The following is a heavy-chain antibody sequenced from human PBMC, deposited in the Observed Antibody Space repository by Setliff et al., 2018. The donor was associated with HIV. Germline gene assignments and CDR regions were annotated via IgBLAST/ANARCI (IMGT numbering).Heavy chain of an antibody. CDR2: IDPEDGET. CDR1: GYTFTDYY. Sequence: ASVKVSCKASGYTFTDYYMHWVQQAPGKGLEWMGRIDPEDGETIYAEKFQGRVTISADTSTDTAYVQLSSLRSEDTAVYYCAAASNRRVRGVNLHYYYYMDVWGKGTTVTVSS. V-gene: IGHV1-69-2*01. J-gene: IGHJ6*03. CDR3: AAASNRRVRGVNLHYYYYMDV. D-gene: IGHD3-10*01.